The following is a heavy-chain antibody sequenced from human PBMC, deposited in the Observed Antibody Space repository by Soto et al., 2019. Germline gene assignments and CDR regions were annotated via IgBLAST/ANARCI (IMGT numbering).Heavy chain of an antibody. Sequence: GGSLRLSGAASGFTFISYGMHWVRQAPGKGLEWVAVIWYDGSNKYCADSVKGRFTISRDNSKNTLYLRMNSLRAEDTAVYYCARGWPGRGGYVDYWGQGTLVTVSS. CDR3: ARGWPGRGGYVDY. J-gene: IGHJ4*01. CDR2: IWYDGSNK. V-gene: IGHV3-33*01. D-gene: IGHD6-25*01. CDR1: GFTFISYG.